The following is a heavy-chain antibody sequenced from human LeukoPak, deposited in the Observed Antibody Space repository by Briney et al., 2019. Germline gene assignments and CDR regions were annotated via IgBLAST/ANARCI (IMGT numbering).Heavy chain of an antibody. CDR2: ISGSGGST. J-gene: IGHJ4*02. CDR3: AKDPAPYCGGGDCYIDY. D-gene: IGHD2-21*02. CDR1: GFTFSSCA. V-gene: IGHV3-23*01. Sequence: PGGSLRLSCAASGFTFSSCAMSWVRQAPGKGLEWVSAISGSGGSTYYADSVRGRFAISRDNSKNTLYLQMYSLRAEDTAVYYCAKDPAPYCGGGDCYIDYWGQGTLVTVSS.